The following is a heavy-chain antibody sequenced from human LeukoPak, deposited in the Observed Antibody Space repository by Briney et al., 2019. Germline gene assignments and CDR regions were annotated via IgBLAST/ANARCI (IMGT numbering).Heavy chain of an antibody. J-gene: IGHJ4*02. CDR2: AYYRSKWFN. V-gene: IGHV6-1*01. Sequence: SQTLSLTCAISGESVSSNNAAWTWIRQSPSRGLEWLGRAYYRSKWFNDYAVSVKSRITINPDTSKNQFFLQLNSVTPEDTAVYYCAREYLGGYLIYWGQGTLVTVSS. D-gene: IGHD3-16*02. CDR1: GESVSSNNAA. CDR3: AREYLGGYLIY.